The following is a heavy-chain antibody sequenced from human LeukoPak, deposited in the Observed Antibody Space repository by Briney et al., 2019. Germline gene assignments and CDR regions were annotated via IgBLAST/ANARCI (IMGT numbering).Heavy chain of an antibody. D-gene: IGHD3-9*01. CDR2: IDYDSSHI. CDR3: ARDPLRYLRVGHYDY. CDR1: RFTFSNSA. J-gene: IGHJ4*02. V-gene: IGHV3-21*01. Sequence: GGSLRLSCAATRFTFSNSAMNWVRQVPGKGLEWVSSIDYDSSHIYYAASVRGRFTISRDNARNSVYLQMNSLRVEDTAVYYCARDPLRYLRVGHYDYWGQGTLVAVSS.